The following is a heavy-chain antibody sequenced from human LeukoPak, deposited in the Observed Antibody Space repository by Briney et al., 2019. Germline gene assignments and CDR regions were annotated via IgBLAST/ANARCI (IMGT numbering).Heavy chain of an antibody. CDR3: ARQPLSIWFGESQCAFDY. J-gene: IGHJ4*02. CDR1: GGSISSSSYY. V-gene: IGHV4-39*01. D-gene: IGHD3-10*01. Sequence: PSETLSLTCTVSGGSISSSSYYWGWIRQPPGKGLEWIGSIYCSGSTYYNPSLKSRVTISVDTSKNQFSLKLSSVTAADTAVYYCARQPLSIWFGESQCAFDYWGQGTLVTVSS. CDR2: IYCSGST.